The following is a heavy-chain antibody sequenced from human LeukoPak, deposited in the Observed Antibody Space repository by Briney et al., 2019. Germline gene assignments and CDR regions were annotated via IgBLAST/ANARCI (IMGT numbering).Heavy chain of an antibody. J-gene: IGHJ3*02. D-gene: IGHD1-26*01. CDR3: AKDRSRGAFSLGAFDI. CDR1: GFTFSDYY. CDR2: ISSSGSTI. Sequence: PGGSLRVSCAASGFTFSDYYMSWIRQAPGKGLEWVSYISSSGSTIYYADSVKGRFTISRDNAKNSLYLQMNSLRAEDTAVYYCAKDRSRGAFSLGAFDIWGQGTMVTVSS. V-gene: IGHV3-11*01.